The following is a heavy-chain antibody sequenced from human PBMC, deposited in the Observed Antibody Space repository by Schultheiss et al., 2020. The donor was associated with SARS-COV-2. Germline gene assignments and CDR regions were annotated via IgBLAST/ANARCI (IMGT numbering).Heavy chain of an antibody. Sequence: GESLKISCAASGFTVSSNYMSWVRQAPGKGLEWVSVIYSGGSTYYADSVKGRFTISRDNSKNTLYLQMNSLRAEDTAVYYCARDRASHCYVDWGQGTLVTVSS. CDR3: ARDRASHCYVD. CDR2: IYSGGST. J-gene: IGHJ4*02. CDR1: GFTVSSNY. D-gene: IGHD2-15*01. V-gene: IGHV3-53*01.